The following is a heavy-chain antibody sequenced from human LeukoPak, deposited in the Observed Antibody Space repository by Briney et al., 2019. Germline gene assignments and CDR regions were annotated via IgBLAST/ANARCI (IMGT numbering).Heavy chain of an antibody. CDR2: FYYSGST. Sequence: PSETLSLTCTVSGGSISNYYLSWIRQPPGKGLEWIGYFYYSGSTNYNPSLKSRVTISVDTSQNQFSLKLSSVTAADTAVYFCARDFRVTGFDYWGQGTLVTVSS. CDR3: ARDFRVTGFDY. D-gene: IGHD2-21*02. J-gene: IGHJ4*02. V-gene: IGHV4-59*01. CDR1: GGSISNYY.